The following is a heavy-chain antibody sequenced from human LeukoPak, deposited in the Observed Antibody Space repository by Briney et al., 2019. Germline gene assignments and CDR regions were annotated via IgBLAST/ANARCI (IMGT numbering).Heavy chain of an antibody. CDR1: GGSISSSSYY. V-gene: IGHV4-39*07. J-gene: IGHJ5*02. D-gene: IGHD6-19*01. CDR2: IYYSGST. Sequence: SETLSLTCTVSGGSISSSSYYWGWIRQPPGKGLEWIGSIYYSGSTYYNPSLKGRVTISVDTSKNQFSLKLSSVTAADTAVYYCARGGGVRTGSGWRPGNWFDPWGQGTQVIVSS. CDR3: ARGGGVRTGSGWRPGNWFDP.